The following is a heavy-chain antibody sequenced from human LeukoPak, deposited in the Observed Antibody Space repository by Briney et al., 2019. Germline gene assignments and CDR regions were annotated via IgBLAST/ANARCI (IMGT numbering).Heavy chain of an antibody. V-gene: IGHV3-30*18. D-gene: IGHD6-13*01. CDR1: GFNFSSYG. J-gene: IGHJ4*02. CDR2: ISSDASNK. CDR3: AKSGIAAAGQRGYSDY. Sequence: GRSLRLSCAASGFNFSSYGMHWVRQAPGKGLEWLAVISSDASNKYYADSVKGRFTISRDNSKNTLYLQMNSLRPEDTAVYYCAKSGIAAAGQRGYSDYWGQGTLVTVSS.